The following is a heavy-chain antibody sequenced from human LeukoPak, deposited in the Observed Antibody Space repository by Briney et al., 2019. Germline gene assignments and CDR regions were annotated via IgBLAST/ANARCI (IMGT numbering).Heavy chain of an antibody. CDR3: ARGYDSSAYYPFNY. CDR2: ISDSGST. CDR1: GGSLSTHH. Sequence: SETLSLTCIVSGGSLSTHHWSWIRQSPGRGLEWIGYISDSGSTNYNPSLKSRVTISVDTSKNQFSLMLSSVTAADTAVYYCARGYDSSAYYPFNYWGQGTLVTVSS. D-gene: IGHD3-22*01. J-gene: IGHJ4*02. V-gene: IGHV4-59*11.